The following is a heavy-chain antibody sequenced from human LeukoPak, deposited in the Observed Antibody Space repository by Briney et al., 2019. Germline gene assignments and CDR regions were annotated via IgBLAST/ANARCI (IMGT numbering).Heavy chain of an antibody. CDR1: GFTFSSYS. CDR3: ARVSFDNSLRFFDY. CDR2: ISSSSSYI. V-gene: IGHV3-21*01. Sequence: GGSLRLSCAASGFTFSSYSMNWVRHAPGKGLEWVSSISSSSSYIYYADSVKGRFTISRDNAKNSLYLQMNSLRAEDTAVYYCARVSFDNSLRFFDYWGQGTLVTVSS. J-gene: IGHJ4*02. D-gene: IGHD1-1*01.